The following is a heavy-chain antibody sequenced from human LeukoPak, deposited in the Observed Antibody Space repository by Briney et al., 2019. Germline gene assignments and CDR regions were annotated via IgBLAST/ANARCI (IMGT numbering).Heavy chain of an antibody. D-gene: IGHD6-19*01. V-gene: IGHV1-2*02. CDR1: GYTFTGYY. J-gene: IGHJ6*03. CDR3: ARAVVIAVAGYYYYYYMDV. CDR2: INPNSGGT. Sequence: ASVKVSCKASGYTFTGYYMHWVRQAPGQGLEWMGWINPNSGGTNYAQKFQGRVTMTRDTSISTAYMELSRLRSDDTAAYYCARAVVIAVAGYYYYYYMDVRGKGTTVTVSS.